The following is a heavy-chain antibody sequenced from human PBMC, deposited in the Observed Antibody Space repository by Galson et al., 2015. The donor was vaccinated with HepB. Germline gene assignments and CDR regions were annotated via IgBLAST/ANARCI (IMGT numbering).Heavy chain of an antibody. Sequence: SLRLSCAASGFTVSSNYMSWVRQAPGKGLEWVSVIYSGGSTYYADSVKGRFTISRDNSKNTLYLQMNSLRAEDTAVYYCARGQRSGYYPNYWYYYMDVWGKGTTVTVSS. CDR1: GFTVSSNY. D-gene: IGHD3-3*01. J-gene: IGHJ6*03. CDR3: ARGQRSGYYPNYWYYYMDV. CDR2: IYSGGST. V-gene: IGHV3-53*01.